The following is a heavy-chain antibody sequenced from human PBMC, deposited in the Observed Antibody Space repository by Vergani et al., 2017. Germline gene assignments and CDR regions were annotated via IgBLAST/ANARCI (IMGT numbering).Heavy chain of an antibody. CDR3: AREGFYDNIRGTYRPPSYYGMGV. CDR2: IQFDGSNQ. D-gene: IGHD3-16*02. CDR1: GFTLSNYD. Sequence: QVQLVESGGGVVQRGGSLRLSCATSGFTLSNYDMQWIRQGPGKGLEFVAFIQFDGSNQYYADSVKGRFTLSRDFSKNTLYLQMNSLRTDDTAVYYCAREGFYDNIRGTYRPPSYYGMGVWGQGTKVTVAS. V-gene: IGHV3-30*02. J-gene: IGHJ6*02.